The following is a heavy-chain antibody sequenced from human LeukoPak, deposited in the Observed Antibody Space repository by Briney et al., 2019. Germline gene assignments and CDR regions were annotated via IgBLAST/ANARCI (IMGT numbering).Heavy chain of an antibody. V-gene: IGHV4-59*01. D-gene: IGHD6-13*01. CDR2: IYYSGST. J-gene: IGHJ5*02. Sequence: SETLSLTCTVSGASITTYNWAWILQPPGKGLEWIGYIYYSGSTKYNPSLKSRVTISVDTSKKQFSLEVSSVTAADTALYYCARVVAAAAWLDPWGQGILVTVSP. CDR3: ARVVAAAAWLDP. CDR1: GASITTYN.